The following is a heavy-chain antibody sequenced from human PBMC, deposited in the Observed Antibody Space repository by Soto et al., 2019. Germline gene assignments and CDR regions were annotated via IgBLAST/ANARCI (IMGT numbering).Heavy chain of an antibody. CDR2: TYYRSKWYN. J-gene: IGHJ3*02. V-gene: IGHV6-1*01. Sequence: TLSLTCVISGDSVSSNSAAWNWIRQSPSRGLEWLGRTYYRSKWYNDYAVSVKSRITINPDTSKNQFSLQLNSVTPEDTAVYYCARDLPGKYGSGRPVEASDIRCQRPMVT. D-gene: IGHD3-10*01. CDR1: GDSVSSNSAA. CDR3: ARDLPGKYGSGRPVEASDI.